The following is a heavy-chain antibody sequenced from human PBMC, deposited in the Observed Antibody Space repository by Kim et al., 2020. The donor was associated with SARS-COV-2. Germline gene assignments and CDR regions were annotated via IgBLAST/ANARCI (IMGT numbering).Heavy chain of an antibody. Sequence: GGSLRLSCAASGFTFSSYGMHWVRQAPGKGLEWVAVISYDGSNKNYADSVKGRFTISRDNSKNTLYLQMNSLRAEDTAVYYCARDIASYGSGLIYYYYGMDVWGQGTTVTVSS. D-gene: IGHD2-21*01. J-gene: IGHJ6*02. V-gene: IGHV3-30*04. CDR3: ARDIASYGSGLIYYYYGMDV. CDR2: ISYDGSNK. CDR1: GFTFSSYG.